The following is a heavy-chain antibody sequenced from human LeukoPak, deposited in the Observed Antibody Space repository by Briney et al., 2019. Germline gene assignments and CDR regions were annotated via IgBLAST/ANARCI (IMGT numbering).Heavy chain of an antibody. D-gene: IGHD1-14*01. CDR3: ARDRDDRSNPYYYYYGMDV. CDR2: IYYSGST. Sequence: TSETLSLTCTVSGGSISSGDYYWSWIRQPPGKGLEWIGYIYYSGSTYYNPSLKSRVTISVDTSKNQFSLKLSSVTAADTAVYYCARDRDDRSNPYYYYYGMDVWGQGTTVTVSS. V-gene: IGHV4-30-4*01. J-gene: IGHJ6*02. CDR1: GGSISSGDYY.